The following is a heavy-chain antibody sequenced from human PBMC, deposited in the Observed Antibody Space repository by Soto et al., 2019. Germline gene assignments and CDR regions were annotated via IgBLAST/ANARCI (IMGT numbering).Heavy chain of an antibody. CDR2: IDPSDSYT. V-gene: IGHV5-10-1*01. D-gene: IGHD6-19*01. Sequence: PGESLKISCKGSGYSFTSYWISWVRQMPGKGLEWMGRIDPSDSYTNYSPSFQGHVTISADKSISTAYLQWSSLKASDTAMYYCARQLVYSSGWYNRNSDYWGQGTLVTVSS. CDR1: GYSFTSYW. CDR3: ARQLVYSSGWYNRNSDY. J-gene: IGHJ4*02.